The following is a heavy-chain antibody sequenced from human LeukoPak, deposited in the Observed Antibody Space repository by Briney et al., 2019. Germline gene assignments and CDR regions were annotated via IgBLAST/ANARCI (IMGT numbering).Heavy chain of an antibody. CDR2: IYYSGST. D-gene: IGHD3-3*01. Sequence: SETLSLTCTVSGGSISSYYWGWIRQPPGKGLEWIGYIYYSGSTNYNPSLKSRVTISVDTSKNQFSLKLSSVTAADTAVYYCARSLEYDFWSGCFDYWGQGTLVTVSS. J-gene: IGHJ4*02. CDR3: ARSLEYDFWSGCFDY. V-gene: IGHV4-59*01. CDR1: GGSISSYY.